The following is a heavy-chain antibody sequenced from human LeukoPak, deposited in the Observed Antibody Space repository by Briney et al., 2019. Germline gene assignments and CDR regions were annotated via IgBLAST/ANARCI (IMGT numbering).Heavy chain of an antibody. Sequence: PERSLRLSCAASGFTFSNYGMHWVRQAPGKGLEWVAVIWYDGSNKHYADSVKGRFTISRNNSKNMLYLQMNSLRAEDTAVYYCARDAAGTDRYFDLWGRGTLVTVSS. V-gene: IGHV3-33*01. CDR1: GFTFSNYG. CDR2: IWYDGSNK. D-gene: IGHD1-1*01. J-gene: IGHJ2*01. CDR3: ARDAAGTDRYFDL.